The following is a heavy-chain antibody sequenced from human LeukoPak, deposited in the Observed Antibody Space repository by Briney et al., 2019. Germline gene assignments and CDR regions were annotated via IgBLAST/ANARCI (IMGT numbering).Heavy chain of an antibody. CDR3: ARDYGSPTVTLEFDY. V-gene: IGHV1-46*01. CDR2: INPSGGST. D-gene: IGHD4-17*01. J-gene: IGHJ4*02. CDR1: GYTFTSYY. Sequence: ASVKVSCKASGYTFTSYYMHWVRQAPGQGLEWMGIINPSGGSTSYAQKFQGRVTMTRDTSTSTVYMELSSLRSEDTAVYYCARDYGSPTVTLEFDYWGQGTLVTVSS.